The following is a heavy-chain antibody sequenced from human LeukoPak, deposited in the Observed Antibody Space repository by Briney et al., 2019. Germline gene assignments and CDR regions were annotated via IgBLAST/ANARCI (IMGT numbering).Heavy chain of an antibody. Sequence: GASVKVSCKASGYTFTSYGISWVRQAPGQGLEWMGWISAYNGNTNYAQKLQGRVTMTTDTSTSTAYMELRSLRSDDTAVYYCARDHEEDWLAEEYYYYMDVWGRGTTVTTSS. CDR2: ISAYNGNT. D-gene: IGHD3/OR15-3a*01. V-gene: IGHV1-18*01. CDR1: GYTFTSYG. CDR3: ARDHEEDWLAEEYYYYMDV. J-gene: IGHJ6*03.